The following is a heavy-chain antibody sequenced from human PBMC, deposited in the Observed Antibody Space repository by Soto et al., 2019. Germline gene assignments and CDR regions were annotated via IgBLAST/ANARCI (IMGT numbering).Heavy chain of an antibody. CDR2: ISSSSSTI. Sequence: EVQLVESGGGLVQPGGSLRLSCAASGFTFSSYSMNWVRQAPGKGLEWVSYISSSSSTIYYADSVKGRFTISRDNAKNSLYLQMNSLRAEDTAVYYCARDEDRCSSTGCYAPMDVWGKGTTVTVS. CDR3: ARDEDRCSSTGCYAPMDV. D-gene: IGHD2-2*01. CDR1: GFTFSSYS. V-gene: IGHV3-48*01. J-gene: IGHJ6*03.